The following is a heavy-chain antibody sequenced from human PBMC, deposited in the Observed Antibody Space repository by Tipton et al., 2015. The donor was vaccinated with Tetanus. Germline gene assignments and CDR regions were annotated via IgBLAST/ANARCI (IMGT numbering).Heavy chain of an antibody. J-gene: IGHJ5*02. Sequence: TLSLTCAVYGGSFSGYYWSWIRQPPGKGLEWIGEINHSGSTNYNTSLKSRVTISGHTSKNQFPLKLSSVTAADTAVYYCARGVATNSYYYGSGSYKGTNWFDPWGQGTLVPVSS. V-gene: IGHV4-34*01. CDR3: ARGVATNSYYYGSGSYKGTNWFDP. D-gene: IGHD3-10*01. CDR2: INHSGST. CDR1: GGSFSGYY.